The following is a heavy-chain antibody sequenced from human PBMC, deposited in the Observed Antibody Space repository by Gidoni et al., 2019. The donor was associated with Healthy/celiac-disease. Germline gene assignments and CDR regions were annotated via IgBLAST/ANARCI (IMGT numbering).Heavy chain of an antibody. J-gene: IGHJ4*02. CDR3: ARHSIAAAGTGHLDY. D-gene: IGHD6-13*01. Sequence: QVQLQESGPGLGKPSETLSLTCAVAGYSISSGYSWGWIRQPPGKGLEWIGGIDHGGSTYYNPSLKSRVTISVDTSKNQFSLKLSSVTAADTAVYYCARHSIAAAGTGHLDYWGQGTLVTVSS. V-gene: IGHV4-38-2*01. CDR2: IDHGGST. CDR1: GYSISSGYS.